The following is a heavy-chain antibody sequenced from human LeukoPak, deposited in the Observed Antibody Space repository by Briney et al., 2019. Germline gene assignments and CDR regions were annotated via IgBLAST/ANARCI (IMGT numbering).Heavy chain of an antibody. CDR1: GYSISGSY. Sequence: SETLSLTCTDCGYSISGSYWSWIRHTPGKGLEWIGCIYYSGSTYFNPSLKSRVTISLDTSKNQFSLKLSSVTAADTAVYYCARDSPQPVWGQGTLVTVSS. D-gene: IGHD5-18*01. V-gene: IGHV4-59*01. CDR2: IYYSGST. CDR3: ARDSPQPV. J-gene: IGHJ4*02.